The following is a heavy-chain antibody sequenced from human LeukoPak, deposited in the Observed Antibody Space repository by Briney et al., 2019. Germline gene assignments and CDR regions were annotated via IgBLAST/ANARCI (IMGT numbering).Heavy chain of an antibody. J-gene: IGHJ4*02. CDR2: ISGDGVST. V-gene: IGHV3-43*02. CDR3: AKESGKFDY. CDR1: GLPIADFA. Sequence: GGSLRLSCVASGLPIADFAMHWVRQAPGKGLEWVSLISGDGVSTFYADSVKGRFSISRDDSKNSLYLEMNSLRTEDAAMYYCAKESGKFDYWGQGTLVAVSS.